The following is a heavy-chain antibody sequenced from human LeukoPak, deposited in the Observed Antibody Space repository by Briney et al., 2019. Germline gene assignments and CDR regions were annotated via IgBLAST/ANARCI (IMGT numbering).Heavy chain of an antibody. Sequence: GGSLRLSCAASGFTFSSYWMSWVRQAPGKGLEWVANIKQDGSEKYYVDSVKGRFTISRDNAKNSLYLQMNSLRAEDTAVYYYARAPYDSSGYYYAGVYFDYWGQGTLVTVSS. CDR2: IKQDGSEK. D-gene: IGHD3-22*01. CDR3: ARAPYDSSGYYYAGVYFDY. CDR1: GFTFSSYW. V-gene: IGHV3-7*03. J-gene: IGHJ4*02.